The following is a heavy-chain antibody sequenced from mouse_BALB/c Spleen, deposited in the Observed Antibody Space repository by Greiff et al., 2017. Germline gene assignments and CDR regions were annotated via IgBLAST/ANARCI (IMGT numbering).Heavy chain of an antibody. D-gene: IGHD1-1*01. CDR3: SRHISNYVDY. CDR1: GFAFSSYD. V-gene: IGHV5-12-1*01. J-gene: IGHJ2*01. CDR2: ISSGGGST. Sequence: EVMLVESGGGLVRPGGSLKLSCAASGFAFSSYDMSWVRQTPEKRLEWVAYISSGGGSTYYPDTVKGRFTITIDNAKNTLYLQMSSLRSEDTAMYYCSRHISNYVDYWGQGTTLTVSA.